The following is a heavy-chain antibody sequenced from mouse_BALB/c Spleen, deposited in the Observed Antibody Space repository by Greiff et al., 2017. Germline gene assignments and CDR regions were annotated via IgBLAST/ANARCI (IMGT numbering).Heavy chain of an antibody. Sequence: QVQLQQSGAELVKPGASVKLSCKASGYTFTSYWMHWVKQRPGQGLEWIGEIDPSDSYTNYNQKFKGKATLTVDKSSSTAYMQLSSLTSEDSAVYYCARRDTTVVAPSYWGQGTTLTVSS. D-gene: IGHD1-1*01. J-gene: IGHJ2*01. CDR1: GYTFTSYW. V-gene: IGHV1-69*02. CDR2: IDPSDSYT. CDR3: ARRDTTVVAPSY.